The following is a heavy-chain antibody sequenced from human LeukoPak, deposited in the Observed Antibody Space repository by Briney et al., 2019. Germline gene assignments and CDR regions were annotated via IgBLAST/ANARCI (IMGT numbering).Heavy chain of an antibody. CDR1: GFTFSNAW. V-gene: IGHV3-15*01. D-gene: IGHD3-10*01. Sequence: GGSLRLSCAASGFTFSNAWMSWVRQAPGKGLEWVGRIKSKTDGGTTDYAAPVKGRFTISRDDSKNTLYLQMNSLKTEDTAVYYCNIVGHYYGSGSYKGYWGQGTLVTVST. J-gene: IGHJ4*02. CDR2: IKSKTDGGTT. CDR3: NIVGHYYGSGSYKGY.